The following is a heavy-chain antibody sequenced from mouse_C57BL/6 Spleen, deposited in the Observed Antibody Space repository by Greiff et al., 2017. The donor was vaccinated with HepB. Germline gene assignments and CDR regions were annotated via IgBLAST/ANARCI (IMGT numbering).Heavy chain of an antibody. CDR2: ISYDGSN. CDR1: GYSITSGYY. J-gene: IGHJ1*03. D-gene: IGHD1-1*01. Sequence: ESGPGLVKPSQSLSLTCSVTGYSITSGYYWNWIRQFPGNKLEWMGYISYDGSNNYNPSLKNRISITRDTSKNQFFLKLNSVTTEDTATYYCARLDGSSYDWYFDVWGTGTTVTVSS. CDR3: ARLDGSSYDWYFDV. V-gene: IGHV3-6*01.